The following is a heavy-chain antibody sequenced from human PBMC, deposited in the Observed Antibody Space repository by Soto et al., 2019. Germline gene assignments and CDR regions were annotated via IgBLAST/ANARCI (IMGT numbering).Heavy chain of an antibody. CDR3: ASTSPYRPTLDYYGMDV. Sequence: QMQLVQSGPEVKKPGTSVKVSCKASGFTFTSSAMQWVRQARGQRREWIGWIVVGSGNTNYAQKFQERVTITRDMSTRTAYMELSSLRSEDTAVYYCASTSPYRPTLDYYGMDVWGQGTTVTVSS. CDR1: GFTFTSSA. J-gene: IGHJ6*02. V-gene: IGHV1-58*02. CDR2: IVVGSGNT. D-gene: IGHD3-16*02.